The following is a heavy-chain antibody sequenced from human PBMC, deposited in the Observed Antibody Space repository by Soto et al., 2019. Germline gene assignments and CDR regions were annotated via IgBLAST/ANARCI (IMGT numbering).Heavy chain of an antibody. D-gene: IGHD3-3*01. CDR1: GYSFTSYW. CDR2: IYPGDSDT. Sequence: GESLKISCKGSGYSFTSYWIGWVRQMPGKGLEWMGIIYPGDSDTRYSPSFQGQVTISADKSISTAYLQWSSLKASDTAMYYCARTYYDFWSGYPISYYYYYGMDVCGQGTTVTVSS. J-gene: IGHJ6*02. V-gene: IGHV5-51*01. CDR3: ARTYYDFWSGYPISYYYYYGMDV.